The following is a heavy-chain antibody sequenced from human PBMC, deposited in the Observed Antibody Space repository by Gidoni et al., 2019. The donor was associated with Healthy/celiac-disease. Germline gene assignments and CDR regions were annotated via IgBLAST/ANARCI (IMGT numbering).Heavy chain of an antibody. V-gene: IGHV3-30*04. J-gene: IGHJ3*02. D-gene: IGHD2-21*02. CDR2: RSYDGSNK. Sequence: QVQLVASGGGVVQPGRSLRLSCAAYGSTFRSYAMHWVRQAPAKGLEWVAVRSYDGSNKYYADSVKGRFTISRDNSKNTLYLQMNSLRAEDTAVYYCARDPPCGGDCYRDAFDIWGQGTMVTVSS. CDR3: ARDPPCGGDCYRDAFDI. CDR1: GSTFRSYA.